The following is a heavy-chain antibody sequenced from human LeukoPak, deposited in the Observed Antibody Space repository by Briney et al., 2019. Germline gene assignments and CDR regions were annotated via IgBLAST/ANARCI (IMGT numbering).Heavy chain of an antibody. CDR2: MNPNSGNT. CDR1: GYTFTSYD. V-gene: IGHV1-8*01. D-gene: IGHD2-2*01. Sequence: ASVKVSCKASGYTFTSYDINWVRQATGQGLEWMGWMNPNSGNTGYAQKLQCRVTMTTDTSTSTAYIELRSLRSDDTAVYYCARDFEPIVVVPAAPVGFDPWGQGTLVTVSS. J-gene: IGHJ5*02. CDR3: ARDFEPIVVVPAAPVGFDP.